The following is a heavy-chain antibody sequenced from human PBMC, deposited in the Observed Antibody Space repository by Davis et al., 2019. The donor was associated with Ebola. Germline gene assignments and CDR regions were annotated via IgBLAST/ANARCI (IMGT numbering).Heavy chain of an antibody. D-gene: IGHD6-13*01. V-gene: IGHV7-4-1*02. CDR3: ARSSYSWYFSGMDV. Sequence: AASVKVSCKASGYTFTSYAMNWVRQAPGQGLEWMGWINTNTGNPTYAQGFTGRFVFSLDTSVSTAYLQISSLKAEDTAVYYCARSSYSWYFSGMDVWGKGITVTVSS. CDR2: INTNTGNP. J-gene: IGHJ6*04. CDR1: GYTFTSYA.